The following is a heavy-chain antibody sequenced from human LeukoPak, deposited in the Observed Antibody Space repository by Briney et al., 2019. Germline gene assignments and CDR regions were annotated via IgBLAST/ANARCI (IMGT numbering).Heavy chain of an antibody. V-gene: IGHV1-3*01. CDR2: INAGNGNT. CDR1: GYTFTSYA. Sequence: GASVKVSCKASGYTFTSYAMHWVRQAPGQRLEWMGWINAGNGNTKYSQKFQGRVTITRDTSASTAYMELSSLRSEDTAVYYCARAGYSSSWYLNWFDPWGQGTLVTVSS. D-gene: IGHD6-13*01. J-gene: IGHJ5*02. CDR3: ARAGYSSSWYLNWFDP.